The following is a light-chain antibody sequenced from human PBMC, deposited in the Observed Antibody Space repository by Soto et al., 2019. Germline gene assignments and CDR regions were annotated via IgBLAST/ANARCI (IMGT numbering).Light chain of an antibody. V-gene: IGKV1-5*01. CDR3: PQDSSLVT. Sequence: IQMTQSPSTLSASVGDRVTITCQASHTISTLLAWYQHKPGKAPNLLIYDASSLESGVPSRFSGSGSGTEFTLTISSLQHDDSATYYCPQDSSLVTFGQGTKLEI. CDR1: HTISTL. CDR2: DAS. J-gene: IGKJ2*01.